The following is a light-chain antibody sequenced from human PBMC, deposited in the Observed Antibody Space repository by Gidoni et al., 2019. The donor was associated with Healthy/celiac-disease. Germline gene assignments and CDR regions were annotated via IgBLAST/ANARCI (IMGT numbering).Light chain of an antibody. CDR1: SSNIGSNT. CDR3: AAWDDSLNVVV. V-gene: IGLV1-44*01. J-gene: IGLJ2*01. Sequence: QSVLTQPPSASGPPGQRVTISCSGSSSNIGSNTVHWYQQLPGTAPKLLIYSNNQRPSGVPDRFSGSKSGTSASLAISGLQSEDEADYYCAAWDDSLNVVVFGGGTKLTVL. CDR2: SNN.